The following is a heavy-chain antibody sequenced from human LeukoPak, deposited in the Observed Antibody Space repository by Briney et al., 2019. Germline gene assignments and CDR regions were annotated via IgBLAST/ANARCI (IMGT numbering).Heavy chain of an antibody. CDR1: GFTFSSYS. J-gene: IGHJ4*02. CDR3: ASESERPR. Sequence: GGSLRLSCAASGFTFSSYSMNWARQAPGKGLEWVSYISSSSSTIYYADSVKGRFTISRDNAKNSLYLQMNSLRAEDTAVYYCASESERPRWGQGTLVTVSS. V-gene: IGHV3-48*04. D-gene: IGHD1-1*01. CDR2: ISSSSSTI.